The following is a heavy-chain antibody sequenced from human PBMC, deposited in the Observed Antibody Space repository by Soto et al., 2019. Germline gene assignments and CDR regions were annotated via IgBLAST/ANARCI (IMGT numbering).Heavy chain of an antibody. D-gene: IGHD3-16*01. CDR1: GFSFTSSS. Sequence: GASVKVSCKASGFSFTSSSVQWVRQARGQRLEWIGWIVVGTGHTNYAQKFQERVTISTDMSTNTAYMEVNSLRFDDTAVYYCTAYLEGGEYGANSAFDYWGQGTLVTVSS. J-gene: IGHJ4*02. V-gene: IGHV1-58*01. CDR2: IVVGTGHT. CDR3: TAYLEGGEYGANSAFDY.